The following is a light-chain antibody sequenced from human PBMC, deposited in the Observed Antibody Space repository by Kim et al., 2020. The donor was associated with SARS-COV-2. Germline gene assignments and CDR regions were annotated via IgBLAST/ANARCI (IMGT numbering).Light chain of an antibody. CDR2: AAS. CDR1: QNIGTY. V-gene: IGKV1-39*01. CDR3: QQSYSTPLHS. J-gene: IGKJ2*03. Sequence: DFQMTQSPSSLSASVGDRVTITCRANQNIGTYLNWYQHKPGKAPQLLIYAASSLRSGVPSRFSGSGSGTDFTLTISSLQPDDFATYNCQQSYSTPLHSFGQGTKLEI.